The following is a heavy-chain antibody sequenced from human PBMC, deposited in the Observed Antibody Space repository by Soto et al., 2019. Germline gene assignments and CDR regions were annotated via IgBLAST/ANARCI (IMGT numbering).Heavy chain of an antibody. CDR3: AKSIVVVPAPNDAFDI. CDR1: GFTFSSYS. Sequence: GGSLRLSCAASGFTFSSYSMNWIRQAPGKGLEWVSYITSSGRTTYYADSVKGRFTISRDNAKNSLYLQMNSLRAEDTAVYYCAKSIVVVPAPNDAFDIWGQGTMVTVSS. D-gene: IGHD2-2*01. CDR2: ITSSGRTT. J-gene: IGHJ3*02. V-gene: IGHV3-48*04.